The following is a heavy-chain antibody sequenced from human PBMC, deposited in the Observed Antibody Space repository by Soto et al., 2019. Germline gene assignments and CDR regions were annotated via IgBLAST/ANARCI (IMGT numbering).Heavy chain of an antibody. CDR1: GGSINSGDYS. J-gene: IGHJ4*02. Sequence: SETLSLTCTVSGGSINSGDYSCTWIRQPPGKGLEWIGYIYHTGTTYYNMSLKSLVTISVDRSKNQFSLHLSSVTAADTAVYYCALSRVRGVGPRECDFWGPGALVTVSS. CDR2: IYHTGTT. D-gene: IGHD3-10*01. CDR3: ALSRVRGVGPRECDF. V-gene: IGHV4-30-2*01.